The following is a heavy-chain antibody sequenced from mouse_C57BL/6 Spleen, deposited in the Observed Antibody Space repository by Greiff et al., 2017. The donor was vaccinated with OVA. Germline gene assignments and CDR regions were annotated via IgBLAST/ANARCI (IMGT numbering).Heavy chain of an antibody. Sequence: EVKLVESGGGLVQPGGSMKLSCVASGFTFSNYWMNWVRQSPEKGLEWVAQIGLKSDNYATHYAESVKGRFTISRDDSKSSVYLQMNNLRAEDTGIYYCTTYGSSIYAMDYWGQGTSVTVSS. CDR2: IGLKSDNYAT. J-gene: IGHJ4*01. CDR3: TTYGSSIYAMDY. V-gene: IGHV6-3*01. CDR1: GFTFSNYW. D-gene: IGHD1-1*01.